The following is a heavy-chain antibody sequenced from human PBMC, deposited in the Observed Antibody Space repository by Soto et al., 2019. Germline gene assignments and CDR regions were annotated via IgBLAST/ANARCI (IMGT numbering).Heavy chain of an antibody. Sequence: QVQLVESGGGVVQPGRSLRLSCAASGFTFSSYAMHWVRQAPGKGLEWVAVISYDGSNKYYADSVKGRFTISRDNSKNTLYLQMNSLRAEDTAVYYCAREMATINDYYYGMDVWGQGTTVTVSS. V-gene: IGHV3-30-3*01. CDR1: GFTFSSYA. D-gene: IGHD5-12*01. J-gene: IGHJ6*02. CDR2: ISYDGSNK. CDR3: AREMATINDYYYGMDV.